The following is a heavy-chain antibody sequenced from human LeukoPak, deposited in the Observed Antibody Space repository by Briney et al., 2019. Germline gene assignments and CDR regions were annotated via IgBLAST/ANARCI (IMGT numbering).Heavy chain of an antibody. Sequence: SVKVSCKASGGTFSSYTISWVRQAPGQGLEWMGRIIPILGIASYAQKFQGRVTITADKSTSTAYMELSSLRSEDTAVYYCARVTDYYDSSGYSNWFDPWGQGTLVTVSS. CDR2: IIPILGIA. V-gene: IGHV1-69*02. CDR3: ARVTDYYDSSGYSNWFDP. CDR1: GGTFSSYT. J-gene: IGHJ5*02. D-gene: IGHD3-22*01.